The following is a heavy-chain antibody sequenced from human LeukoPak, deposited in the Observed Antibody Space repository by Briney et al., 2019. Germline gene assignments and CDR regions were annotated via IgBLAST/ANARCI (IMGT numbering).Heavy chain of an antibody. J-gene: IGHJ4*02. V-gene: IGHV1-24*01. D-gene: IGHD3-22*01. CDR2: FDPEDGET. CDR1: GYTLTELS. Sequence: ASVKVSCKVSGYTLTELSMHWVRQAPGKGLEWMGGFDPEDGETIYAQKFQGRVTMTEDTSTDTAYMELSSLRSEDTAVYYCAIKDAYYYDRIPSLDYWGQGTLVTVSS. CDR3: AIKDAYYYDRIPSLDY.